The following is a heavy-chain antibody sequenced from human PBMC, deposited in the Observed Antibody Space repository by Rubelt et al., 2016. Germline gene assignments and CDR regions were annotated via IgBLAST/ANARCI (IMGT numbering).Heavy chain of an antibody. D-gene: IGHD7-27*01. CDR2: INHSGST. Sequence: QVQLQQWGAGLLKPSETLSLTCAVYGGSFSGYYWTWIRQSPGKGLEWIGEINHSGSTNYNPSLTSRVTISVDASRNQFSRKRSPGTAAATAVYYCVNSPGNWGLLSYFDFWGRGTLVTVSS. V-gene: IGHV4-34*01. CDR1: GGSFSGYY. J-gene: IGHJ4*02. CDR3: VNSPGNWGLLSYFDF.